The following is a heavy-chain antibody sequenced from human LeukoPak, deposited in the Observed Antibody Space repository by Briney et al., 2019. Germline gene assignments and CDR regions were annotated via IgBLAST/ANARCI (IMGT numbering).Heavy chain of an antibody. J-gene: IGHJ4*02. V-gene: IGHV3-9*01. CDR1: GFTFDDYA. Sequence: PGGSLRLSCAASGFTFDDYAIHWVRQVPGKGLEWVSGISWNSGTIGYEVSVKGRFTISRDNAKNSLYLQMNSLRAEDTALYYCAKERIVGGCRYGPFDHWGQGTLVTVSS. CDR2: ISWNSGTI. CDR3: AKERIVGGCRYGPFDH. D-gene: IGHD5-18*01.